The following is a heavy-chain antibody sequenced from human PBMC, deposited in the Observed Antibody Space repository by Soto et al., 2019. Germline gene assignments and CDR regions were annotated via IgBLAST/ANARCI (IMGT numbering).Heavy chain of an antibody. D-gene: IGHD3-3*01. J-gene: IGHJ4*02. V-gene: IGHV3-33*01. CDR3: ARDRRGNDFSTLDY. Sequence: QVQLVESGGGVVQPGRSLRLSCAASGFTFGGFGMHWVRQAPGKGLEWVAVIWYDGSNKYYADSVKGRFTISRDNSKNTLYLQMNSLRAEDTAVYYCARDRRGNDFSTLDYWGQGTLVTVSS. CDR2: IWYDGSNK. CDR1: GFTFGGFG.